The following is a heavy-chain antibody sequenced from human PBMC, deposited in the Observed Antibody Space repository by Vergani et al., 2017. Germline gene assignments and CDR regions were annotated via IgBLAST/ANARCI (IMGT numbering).Heavy chain of an antibody. D-gene: IGHD3-9*01. J-gene: IGHJ4*02. CDR2: ISPDGFST. CDR3: AREPPLTGFFVY. Sequence: QVQLVQSGAEVGKPGASVKISCKAYGYPFTAYYIHWVRQAPEQGLEWVGVISPDGFSTFYAQKFQGRVTVTRDTSTSTVYMELTSLRSDDTAVYYCAREPPLTGFFVYWGQGTLVAVSS. CDR1: GYPFTAYY. V-gene: IGHV1-46*03.